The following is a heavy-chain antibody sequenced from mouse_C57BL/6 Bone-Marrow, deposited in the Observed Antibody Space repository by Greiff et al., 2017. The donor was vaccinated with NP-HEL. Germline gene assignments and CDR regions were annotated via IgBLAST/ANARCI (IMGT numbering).Heavy chain of an antibody. CDR1: GYTFTDYY. V-gene: IGHV1-19*01. D-gene: IGHD1-1*01. CDR2: INPYNGGT. Sequence: VQLKESGPVLVKPGASVKMSCKASGYTFTDYYMNWVKQSHGKSLEWIGVINPYNGGTSYNQKFKGKATLTVDKSSSTAYMELNSLTSEDSAVYYCARRDTVVANWYFDVWGTGTTVTVSS. CDR3: ARRDTVVANWYFDV. J-gene: IGHJ1*03.